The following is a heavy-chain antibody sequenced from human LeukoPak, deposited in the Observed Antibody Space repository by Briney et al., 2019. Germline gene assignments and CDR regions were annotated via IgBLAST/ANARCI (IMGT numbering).Heavy chain of an antibody. CDR3: ARLSGWKPNSADY. CDR1: GFTVSSNY. CDR2: IYSGGST. Sequence: GGSLRLSCAASGFTVSSNYMSWVRQAPGKGLEWVSVIYSGGSTYYADSVKGRFTISRDNSKNTLYLQMNSLRAEDTAVYYCARLSGWKPNSADYWGQGTLVTVFS. J-gene: IGHJ4*02. D-gene: IGHD6-19*01. V-gene: IGHV3-66*04.